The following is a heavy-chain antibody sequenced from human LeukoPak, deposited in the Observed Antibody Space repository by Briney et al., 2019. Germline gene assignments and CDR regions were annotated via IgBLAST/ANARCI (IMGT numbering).Heavy chain of an antibody. D-gene: IGHD3-10*01. CDR2: IYPGDSDT. CDR3: ARPITMVRGVIANIDY. Sequence: GESLKISCKGSGHSFTSYWIGWVRQMPGKGLEWMGIIYPGDSDTRYSPSFQGQVTISADKSISTAYLQWSSLKASDTAMYYCARPITMVRGVIANIDYWGQGTLVTVSS. J-gene: IGHJ4*02. V-gene: IGHV5-51*01. CDR1: GHSFTSYW.